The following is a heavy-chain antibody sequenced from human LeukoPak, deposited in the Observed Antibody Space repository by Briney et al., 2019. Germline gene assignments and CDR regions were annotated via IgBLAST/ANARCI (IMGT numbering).Heavy chain of an antibody. V-gene: IGHV1-69*13. D-gene: IGHD2-2*01. CDR1: GGTFSGYA. CDR3: ATVYCSSTSCYPLAAFDI. CDR2: IIPIFGTA. Sequence: GASVKVSCKASGGTFSGYAISWVRQAPGQGLEWMGGIIPIFGTANYAQKFQRRVTITADESTSTAYMELSGLRSEDTAVYYCATVYCSSTSCYPLAAFDIWGQGTMVTVSS. J-gene: IGHJ3*02.